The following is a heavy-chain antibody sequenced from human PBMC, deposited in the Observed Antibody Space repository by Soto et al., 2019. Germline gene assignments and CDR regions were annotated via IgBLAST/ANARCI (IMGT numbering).Heavy chain of an antibody. CDR3: AKGRIAVAAPYNWFDR. Sequence: GGSLRLSCAASGFTFSSYAMSWVLQAPWKGLEWVSSITGGGENTHYADSVKGRFTISRDNSMNTLSLQMNTLRVEDTAVYHCAKGRIAVAAPYNWFDRWGQGTQVTVSS. CDR1: GFTFSSYA. V-gene: IGHV3-23*01. CDR2: ITGGGENT. J-gene: IGHJ5*02. D-gene: IGHD6-19*01.